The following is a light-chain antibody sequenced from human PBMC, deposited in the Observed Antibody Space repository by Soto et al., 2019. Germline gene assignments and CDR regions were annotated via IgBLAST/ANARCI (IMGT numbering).Light chain of an antibody. CDR2: DAS. V-gene: IGKV3-11*01. CDR1: QSVSNN. CDR3: QQRSNWPPTWT. J-gene: IGKJ1*01. Sequence: EIVLTQSPATLSLSPGERATLSCRASQSVSNNLAWYQQKPGQAPRLLIYDASNRATGVPTRFSGFGSGTDFSLFISSLEPEDFAVYFCQQRSNWPPTWTFGQGTKV.